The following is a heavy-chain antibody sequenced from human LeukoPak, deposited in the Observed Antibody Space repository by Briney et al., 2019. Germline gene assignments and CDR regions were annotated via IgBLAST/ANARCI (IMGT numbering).Heavy chain of an antibody. Sequence: GGSLRLSCAASGFTFSSYGMHWVRQAPGKGLEWVAVIWYDGSNKYYADSVKGRFTISRDNSKNTLYLQMSSLRAEDTAVYYCARDPGVVDYMDVWGKGTTVTVSS. CDR2: IWYDGSNK. J-gene: IGHJ6*03. V-gene: IGHV3-33*01. CDR3: ARDPGVVDYMDV. CDR1: GFTFSSYG. D-gene: IGHD1-14*01.